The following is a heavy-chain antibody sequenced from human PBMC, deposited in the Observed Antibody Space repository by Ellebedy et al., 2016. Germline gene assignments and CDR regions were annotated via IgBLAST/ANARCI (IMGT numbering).Heavy chain of an antibody. CDR3: TTGYSSSRQSPYYYYYGMDV. CDR1: GFTFSNAW. D-gene: IGHD6-13*01. V-gene: IGHV3-15*01. J-gene: IGHJ6*02. Sequence: GESLKISXAASGFTFSNAWMSWVRQAPGKGLEWVGRIKSKTDGGTTDYAAPVKGRFTISRDDSKNTLYLQMNSLKTEDTAVYYCTTGYSSSRQSPYYYYYGMDVWGQGTTVTVSS. CDR2: IKSKTDGGTT.